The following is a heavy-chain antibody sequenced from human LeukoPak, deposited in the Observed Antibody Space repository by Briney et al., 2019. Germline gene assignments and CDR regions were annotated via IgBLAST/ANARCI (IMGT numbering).Heavy chain of an antibody. D-gene: IGHD2-2*01. CDR2: IYTSGST. CDR3: TGPSLRGYYYYYYMDV. J-gene: IGHJ6*03. CDR1: GGSISSYY. Sequence: SETLSLTCTVSGGSISSYYWSWIRQPAGKGLEWIGRIYTSGSTNYNPSLKSRVTISVDTSKNQFSLKLSSVTAADTAVYYCTGPSLRGYYYYYYMDVWGKGTTVTVS. V-gene: IGHV4-4*07.